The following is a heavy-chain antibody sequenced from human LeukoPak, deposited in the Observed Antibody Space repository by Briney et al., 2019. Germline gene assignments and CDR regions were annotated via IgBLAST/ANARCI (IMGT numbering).Heavy chain of an antibody. CDR2: ISYSGANT. CDR1: GFTFSNYA. Sequence: GGSLRLSCAASGFTFSNYAMNWVRQAPGKGLEWVPGISYSGANTHYADSVKGRFTVSRDNSRNTLHLEVNSLRAEDTAVYYCAKVRDTSGWYHFDNGGQGTLVTVSS. CDR3: AKVRDTSGWYHFDN. D-gene: IGHD6-19*01. J-gene: IGHJ4*02. V-gene: IGHV3-23*01.